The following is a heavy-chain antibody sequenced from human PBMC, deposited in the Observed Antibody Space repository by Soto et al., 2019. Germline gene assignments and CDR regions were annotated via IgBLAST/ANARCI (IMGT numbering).Heavy chain of an antibody. CDR2: ISAYNGNT. J-gene: IGHJ4*02. Sequence: ASVKVSGKASGYTFTSYGISWVRQAPGQGLEWMGWISAYNGNTNYAQKLQGRVSMTTDTSTSTAYMELRSLRSDDTAVYYCARDAAIGPYGSESDLRGLFVYWGRGTLVTVSS. D-gene: IGHD3-10*01. V-gene: IGHV1-18*04. CDR1: GYTFTSYG. CDR3: ARDAAIGPYGSESDLRGLFVY.